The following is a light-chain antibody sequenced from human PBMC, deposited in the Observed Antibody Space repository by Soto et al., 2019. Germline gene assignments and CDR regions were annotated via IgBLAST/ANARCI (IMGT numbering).Light chain of an antibody. J-gene: IGLJ1*01. CDR1: SSDVGAYKY. V-gene: IGLV2-14*01. CDR2: EVR. CDR3: SSYRSGGTFV. Sequence: QSALTQPASVSGSPGQSITISCTGTSSDVGAYKYVSWYQEHPGKAPKLIIYEVRSRPSGVSDRFSGSKSGNTASLTISGLQAEDEADYYCSSYRSGGTFVFGSGTKVTVL.